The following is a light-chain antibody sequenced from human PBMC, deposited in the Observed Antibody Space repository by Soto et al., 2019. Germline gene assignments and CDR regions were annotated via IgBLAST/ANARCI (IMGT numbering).Light chain of an antibody. J-gene: IGKJ3*01. V-gene: IGKV3-20*01. CDR1: QSLSSTY. CDR2: ATS. Sequence: EIVLTQSPGTLSFSPGERATLSCRASQSLSSTYLAWYQHKPGQAPRLLIYATSSRATGIPDRFSGSGSGTDFTLTISRLEPEDCAAYYCKLYDNSLYTFAPGTKADXK. CDR3: KLYDNSLYT.